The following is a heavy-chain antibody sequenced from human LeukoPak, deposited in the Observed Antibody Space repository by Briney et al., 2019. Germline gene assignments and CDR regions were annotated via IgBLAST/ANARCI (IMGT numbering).Heavy chain of an antibody. V-gene: IGHV3-21*05. CDR2: ISSSSSYI. D-gene: IGHD6-19*01. Sequence: GGSLRLSCAASGFTFSSYSMNWVRQAPGKGLEWVSYISSSSSYIYYADSVKGRFTISRDNAKKSLYLQMNSLRADDTAVYYCARGASVVAGNDNAFDIWGQGTMVTVSS. CDR1: GFTFSSYS. J-gene: IGHJ3*02. CDR3: ARGASVVAGNDNAFDI.